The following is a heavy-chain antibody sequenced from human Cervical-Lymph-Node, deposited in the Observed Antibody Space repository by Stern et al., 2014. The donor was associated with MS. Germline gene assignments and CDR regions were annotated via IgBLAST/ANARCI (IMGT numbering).Heavy chain of an antibody. CDR2: ISWNSNNI. CDR1: GFTFDDCA. J-gene: IGHJ4*02. D-gene: IGHD3-16*02. Sequence: EVHLVESGGGSVQPGRPLRLSCAASGFTFDDCAMHWVRPAPGKGLEWVSGISWNSNNIGYADSGRGRFTISRDNAKNSLYLQMNGLRPEDTALYYCAKDISERHYYFDSWGEGTLVTVSS. V-gene: IGHV3-9*01. CDR3: AKDISERHYYFDS.